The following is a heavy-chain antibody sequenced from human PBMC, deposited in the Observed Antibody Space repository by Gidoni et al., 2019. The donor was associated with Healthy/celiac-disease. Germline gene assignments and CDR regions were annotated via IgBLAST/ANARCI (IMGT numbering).Heavy chain of an antibody. CDR3: ARTAAVGRRLVYYGMDV. J-gene: IGHJ6*02. Sequence: SSVKVSCKASGGTFSSYAISWVRQAPGQGLEWMGGIIPIFGTANYAQKFQGRVTITADKSTSTAYMELSSLRSEDTAVYYCARTAAVGRRLVYYGMDVWGQGTTVTVSS. CDR1: GGTFSSYA. D-gene: IGHD6-19*01. V-gene: IGHV1-69*06. CDR2: IIPIFGTA.